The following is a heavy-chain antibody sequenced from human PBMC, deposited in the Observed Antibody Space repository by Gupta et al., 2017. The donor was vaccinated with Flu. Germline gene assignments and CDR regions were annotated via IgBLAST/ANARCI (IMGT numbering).Heavy chain of an antibody. V-gene: IGHV3-23*01. D-gene: IGHD3-16*02. J-gene: IGHJ4*02. CDR1: GLPFGSYA. Sequence: EVQLLDSGGGLVQPGGSLRLSCAASGLPFGSYAMTWVRQVPGKGLEWVSTISGNGDDPFYADSVRGRFTISRDNSRNTAYLLMNSLRAEDTAVYYCAKGGHFSFYDHWGQGTLVTVSS. CDR3: AKGGHFSFYDH. CDR2: ISGNGDDP.